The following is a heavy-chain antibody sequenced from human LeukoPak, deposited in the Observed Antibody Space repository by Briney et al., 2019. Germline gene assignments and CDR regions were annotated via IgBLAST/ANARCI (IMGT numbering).Heavy chain of an antibody. V-gene: IGHV1-46*01. Sequence: ASVKVSCKASGYTXTSYYMHWVRQAPGQGLEWMGIINPSGGSTSYAQKFQGRVTMTRDTSTSTVYMELSSLRSEDTAVYYCARNEAVAGMADYWGQGTLVTVSS. D-gene: IGHD6-19*01. J-gene: IGHJ4*02. CDR1: GYTXTSYY. CDR2: INPSGGST. CDR3: ARNEAVAGMADY.